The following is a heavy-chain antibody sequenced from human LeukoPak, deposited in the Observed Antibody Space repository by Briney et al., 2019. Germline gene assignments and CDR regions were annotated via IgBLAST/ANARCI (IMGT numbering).Heavy chain of an antibody. D-gene: IGHD6-13*01. V-gene: IGHV3-11*04. CDR1: GFTFSDYY. CDR3: ARRATSPPPTPGIAVAVLDY. Sequence: GGALRLSCAASGFTFSDYYMSWIRPAPGKGREWVSYISSSGSTIYYADSVKGRFTISRDNAKNSLYLQMNSLRAEDTAVYYCARRATSPPPTPGIAVAVLDYWGQGTLVTVSS. J-gene: IGHJ4*02. CDR2: ISSSGSTI.